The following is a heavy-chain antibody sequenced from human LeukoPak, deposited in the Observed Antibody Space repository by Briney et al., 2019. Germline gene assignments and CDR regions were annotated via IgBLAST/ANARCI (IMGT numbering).Heavy chain of an antibody. CDR3: AKDGRSAPRGIAGFKDY. V-gene: IGHV3-7*03. CDR1: GFTFSSYW. CDR2: IKQDGSEK. J-gene: IGHJ4*02. Sequence: GGSLRLSCAASGFTFSSYWMSWVRQAPGKGPEWVANIKQDGSEKYYVDSVKGRFTISRDNAKNSLYLQMNSLRAEDTAVYYCAKDGRSAPRGIAGFKDYWGQGTLVTVSS. D-gene: IGHD6-13*01.